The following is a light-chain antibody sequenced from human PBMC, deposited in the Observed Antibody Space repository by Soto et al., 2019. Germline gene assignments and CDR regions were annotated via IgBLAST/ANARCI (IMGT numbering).Light chain of an antibody. CDR3: QQYTRSRYI. V-gene: IGKV3-20*01. CDR2: ATS. Sequence: EIVLTQSPGTLSLSPGDRVTLSCRASQRLSSNYLAWYQQKPGQAPSLLIYATSSRATGIPDRFGGSGSGTDFTLTISRLEPEDFAVYYCQQYTRSRYIFGQGTKLEIK. J-gene: IGKJ2*01. CDR1: QRLSSNY.